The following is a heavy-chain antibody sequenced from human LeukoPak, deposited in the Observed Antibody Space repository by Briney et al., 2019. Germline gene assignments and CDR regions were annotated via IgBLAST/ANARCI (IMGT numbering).Heavy chain of an antibody. CDR2: VSSGGHT. CDR3: ARRGRVIVPAALSLGYYFDY. Sequence: PSETLSLTCTVSGDSINSITFYWGWVRQPPGKGLEWIASVSSGGHTFYNPSLKSRVTISTDTSKNQFSLKLSSVTAADTAVYYCARRGRVIVPAALSLGYYFDYWGQGTLVTVSS. CDR1: GDSINSITFY. J-gene: IGHJ4*02. V-gene: IGHV4-39*01. D-gene: IGHD2-2*01.